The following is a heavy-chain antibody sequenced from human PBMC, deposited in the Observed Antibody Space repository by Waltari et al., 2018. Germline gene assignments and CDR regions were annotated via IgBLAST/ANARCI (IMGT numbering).Heavy chain of an antibody. V-gene: IGHV4-59*02. CDR1: GASVSNYW. D-gene: IGHD2-2*01. CDR2: IYFNGAT. CDR3: AKYAFPGPRWVDH. J-gene: IGHJ5*02. Sequence: QVQLQESGPGLVTPSETLSLTCTVSGASVSNYWWSWIRQPPGKGLEWIGYIYFNGATHYNPSRNGGVTRSRDTSKNQYSLRLISVTAADTAVYDCAKYAFPGPRWVDHWGRGTLVTVSS.